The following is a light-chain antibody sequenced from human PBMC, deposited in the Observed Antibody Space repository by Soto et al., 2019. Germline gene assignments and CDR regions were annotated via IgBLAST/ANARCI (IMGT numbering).Light chain of an antibody. J-gene: IGKJ1*01. CDR2: GAS. V-gene: IGKV3-15*01. CDR1: QSVSSN. Sequence: EIAMTQSPATLSVSPGERATLYCRASQSVSSNLAWYQQKPGQAPRLLIYGASTRATGIPARFSGSGAGTEFTLTISSLEPEDFAVYYCQQRSNWPWTFGQGTKVDIK. CDR3: QQRSNWPWT.